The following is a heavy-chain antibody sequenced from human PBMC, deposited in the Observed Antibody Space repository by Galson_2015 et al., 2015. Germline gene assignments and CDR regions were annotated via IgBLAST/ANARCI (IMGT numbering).Heavy chain of an antibody. J-gene: IGHJ4*02. CDR3: TTGGFGELPNTKIDY. D-gene: IGHD3-10*01. V-gene: IGHV3-49*03. Sequence: SLRLSCAASGFTFGDYAMSWFRQAPGKGLEWVGFIRSKAYGGTTEYAASVKGRFTISRDDSKSIAYLQMNSLKTEDTAVYYCTTGGFGELPNTKIDYWGQGTLVTVSS. CDR1: GFTFGDYA. CDR2: IRSKAYGGTT.